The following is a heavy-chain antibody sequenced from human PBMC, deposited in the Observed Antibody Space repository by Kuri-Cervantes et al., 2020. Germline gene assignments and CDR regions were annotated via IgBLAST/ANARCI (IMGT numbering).Heavy chain of an antibody. CDR3: ASHGLGYYDSSGYPN. CDR2: IYYSGST. V-gene: IGHV4-38-2*01. Sequence: ESLKISCAVSGYSISSAYYWGWIRQPPGKGLEWIGYIYYSGSTNYNPSLESRITISVDTPKNQFSLKLSSVTAADTAVYYCASHGLGYYDSSGYPNWGQGTPVTVSS. CDR1: GYSISSAYY. D-gene: IGHD3-22*01. J-gene: IGHJ4*02.